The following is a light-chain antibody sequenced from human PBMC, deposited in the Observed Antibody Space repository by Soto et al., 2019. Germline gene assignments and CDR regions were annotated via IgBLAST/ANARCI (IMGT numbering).Light chain of an antibody. CDR1: GGDTRYA. V-gene: IGLV4-69*01. CDR3: QAWDTGIRM. Sequence: QPVLTQSPSVSASLGASVTLTCALSGGDTRYAIAWHQKQPAKGPRFLMKVNSDVTSYKGAGIPDRFSGSSSRGERYLTISNLQSDDEAAYYCQAWDTGIRMFGGGTNLTVL. CDR2: VNSDVTS. J-gene: IGLJ3*02.